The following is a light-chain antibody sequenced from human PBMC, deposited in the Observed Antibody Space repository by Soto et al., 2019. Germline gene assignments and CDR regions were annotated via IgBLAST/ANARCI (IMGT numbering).Light chain of an antibody. CDR3: SSYTSSNTYV. J-gene: IGLJ1*01. Sequence: QSALTQPASVSGSPGQSIAISCTGTRSDVGGYKYVSWYQHHPGKVPQIMIYDVSSRPSGFSDRFSGSKSGNTASLTISGLQAEDEADYYCSSYTSSNTYVFGTGTKLTVL. CDR1: RSDVGGYKY. V-gene: IGLV2-14*03. CDR2: DVS.